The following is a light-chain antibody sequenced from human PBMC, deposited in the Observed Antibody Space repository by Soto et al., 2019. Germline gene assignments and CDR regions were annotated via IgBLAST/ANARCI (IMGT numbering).Light chain of an antibody. CDR1: QSISSW. V-gene: IGKV1-5*01. CDR2: DAS. J-gene: IGKJ2*01. Sequence: DIQMTQSPSTLSASVGDRVTITCRASQSISSWLAWYQQKPGKAPKLLIYDASSVESGVPSRFSGSGSETEFTLTISSLQTDDFATYYCQQYNSYPYTFGQGTKLEIK. CDR3: QQYNSYPYT.